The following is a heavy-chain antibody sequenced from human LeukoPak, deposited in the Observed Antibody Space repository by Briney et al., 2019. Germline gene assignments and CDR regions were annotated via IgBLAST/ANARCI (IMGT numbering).Heavy chain of an antibody. CDR1: GFTFSSYG. D-gene: IGHD5-12*01. J-gene: IGHJ6*02. Sequence: GGSLRLSCAASGFTFSSYGMHWVRQAPGKGLEWVAVISYDGSNKYYADSVKGRFTISRDNSKNTLYLQMNSLRAEDTAVYYCARGGSGYDYYYYYGMDVWGQGTTVTVSS. CDR2: ISYDGSNK. V-gene: IGHV3-30*03. CDR3: ARGGSGYDYYYYYGMDV.